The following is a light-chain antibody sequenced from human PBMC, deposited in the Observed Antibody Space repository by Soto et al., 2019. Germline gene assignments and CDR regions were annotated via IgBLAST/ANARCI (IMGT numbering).Light chain of an antibody. Sequence: QSALTQPPSASGSPGQSVTISCTGTSSDVGTYNYVSWYQQHPGKAPKLMIYEVSKRPSGVPDRFSGSKSGNTASLTVSGLQAEDEGDYYCSSYAGRNNVVFGGGTKLTVL. CDR2: EVS. CDR1: SSDVGTYNY. CDR3: SSYAGRNNVV. J-gene: IGLJ2*01. V-gene: IGLV2-8*01.